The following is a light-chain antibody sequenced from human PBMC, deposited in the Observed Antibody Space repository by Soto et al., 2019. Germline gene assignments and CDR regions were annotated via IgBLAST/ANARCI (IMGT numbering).Light chain of an antibody. CDR3: QQRNRWPPIFT. CDR1: KSVGTT. J-gene: IGKJ3*01. V-gene: IGKV3-11*01. Sequence: EIVLTQSPATLSLSPGERAPLSCRASKSVGTTLACYQQKPGQAPRLLIYDASNRAAGIPARFSGSGSGTDFTLTISSLEPEDFAVYYCQQRNRWPPIFTFGPGTKVDFK. CDR2: DAS.